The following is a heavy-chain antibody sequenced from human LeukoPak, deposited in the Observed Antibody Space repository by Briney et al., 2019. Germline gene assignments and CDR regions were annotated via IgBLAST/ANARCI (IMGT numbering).Heavy chain of an antibody. V-gene: IGHV3-66*01. J-gene: IGHJ4*02. CDR2: IYSGGST. Sequence: GGSLRLSCAASGFTFSSYSMNWVRQAPGKGLEWVSVIYSGGSTYYADSVKGRFTISRDNAKNTLYLQMNNLRAEDTAVYYCARECWSSRCYYVDHWGQGTLVTVSS. D-gene: IGHD2-2*01. CDR3: ARECWSSRCYYVDH. CDR1: GFTFSSYS.